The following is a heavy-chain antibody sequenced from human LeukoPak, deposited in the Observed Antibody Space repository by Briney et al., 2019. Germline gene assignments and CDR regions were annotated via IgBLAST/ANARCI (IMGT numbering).Heavy chain of an antibody. Sequence: PGGSLRLSCAASGFTFSDYYMSWIRQAPGKGLEWVSYISSSGSTIYYADSVKGRFTISRDNAKDSLYLQMNSLRAEDTAVYYCARCDSSGYYFYYCYMDVWGKGTTVTVSS. CDR3: ARCDSSGYYFYYCYMDV. CDR2: ISSSGSTI. D-gene: IGHD3-22*01. J-gene: IGHJ6*03. V-gene: IGHV3-11*04. CDR1: GFTFSDYY.